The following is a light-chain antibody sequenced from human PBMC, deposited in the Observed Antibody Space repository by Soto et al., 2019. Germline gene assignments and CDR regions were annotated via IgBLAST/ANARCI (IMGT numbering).Light chain of an antibody. Sequence: DIQMTQSPSSVSASVGDRVTITCRASQRISTWLAWYQEKAGKAPKRLIYAASSLHSGVPSRFSGSASGTEFTLAISGLQPEDFATYYCQQYETFSGTFGPGTKVDIK. CDR3: QQYETFSGT. CDR1: QRISTW. V-gene: IGKV1-12*01. CDR2: AAS. J-gene: IGKJ1*01.